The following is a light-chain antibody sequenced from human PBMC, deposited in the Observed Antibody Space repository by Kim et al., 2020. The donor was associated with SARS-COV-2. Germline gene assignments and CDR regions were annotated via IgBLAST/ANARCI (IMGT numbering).Light chain of an antibody. J-gene: IGKJ4*01. CDR2: GAS. CDR3: QQYNNWPPLT. V-gene: IGKV3-15*01. CDR1: QSVSSN. Sequence: LPGERATLPCRATQSVSSNFAWYQQKPGQAPTLLIYGASTRATGIPARFSGSGSGTDFTLTINSLQSEDFAVYYCQQYNNWPPLTFGGGTKVDIK.